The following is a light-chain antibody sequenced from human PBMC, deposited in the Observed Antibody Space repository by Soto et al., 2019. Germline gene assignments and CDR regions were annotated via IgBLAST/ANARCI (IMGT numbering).Light chain of an antibody. CDR2: AAS. V-gene: IGKV3D-7*01. Sequence: EIVMTQSPATLSLSPGKRATLSCRASQSVSSSYVSWYQKKPGQAPRLLIYAASTRATGIPARFSGSGSGTDFTLSISSLQPEDFAVYFCQQDYNLPTFGQGTKLEIK. CDR1: QSVSSSY. CDR3: QQDYNLPT. J-gene: IGKJ2*01.